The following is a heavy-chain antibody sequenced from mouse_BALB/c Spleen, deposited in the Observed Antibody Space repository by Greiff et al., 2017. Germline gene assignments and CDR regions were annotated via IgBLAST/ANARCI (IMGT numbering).Heavy chain of an antibody. V-gene: IGHV1-69*02. D-gene: IGHD2-4*01. CDR2: IDPSDSYT. CDR1: GYTFTSYW. Sequence: VQLQQSGAELVRPGASVKLSCKASGYTFTSYWMHWVKQRPGQGLEWIGEIDPSDSYTNYNQKFKGKATLTVDKSSSTAYMQLSSLTSEDSAVYYCARKSTMITRGAMDYWGQGTSVTVSS. CDR3: ARKSTMITRGAMDY. J-gene: IGHJ4*01.